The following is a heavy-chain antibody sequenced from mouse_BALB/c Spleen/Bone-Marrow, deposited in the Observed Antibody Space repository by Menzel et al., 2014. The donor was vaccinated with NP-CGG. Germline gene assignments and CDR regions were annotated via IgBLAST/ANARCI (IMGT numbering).Heavy chain of an antibody. CDR2: IDPANGNT. V-gene: IGHV14-3*02. CDR3: ASATTATYYAMDY. J-gene: IGHJ4*01. CDR1: GFNTKDTY. D-gene: IGHD1-2*01. Sequence: EVQLQQSGAELVKPGASVKLSCTASGFNTKDTYMHWVKQRPEQGLEWIGRIDPANGNTKYDPKFQGKATITTDTSSNTAYLQVSSLTSEDTAVYYCASATTATYYAMDYWGQGTSVTVSS.